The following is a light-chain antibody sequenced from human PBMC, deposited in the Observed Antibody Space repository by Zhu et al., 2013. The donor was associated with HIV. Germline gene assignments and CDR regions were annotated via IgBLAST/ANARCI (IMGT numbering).Light chain of an antibody. Sequence: DVHLTQSPSTLSASVGDRVTITCQASQDISNYLNWYQQKPGKAPKLLIYDASNLETGVPSRFSGSGSGTDFTFTISSLQPEDIATYYCQQYDNLPXTFGQGTKLEIK. CDR1: QDISNY. CDR2: DAS. CDR3: QQYDNLPXT. V-gene: IGKV1-33*01. J-gene: IGKJ2*01.